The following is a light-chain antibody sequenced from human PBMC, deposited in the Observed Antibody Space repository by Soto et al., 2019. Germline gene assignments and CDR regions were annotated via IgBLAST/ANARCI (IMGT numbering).Light chain of an antibody. J-gene: IGLJ2*01. CDR2: GNS. CDR1: SSNIGAGYD. Sequence: SVLTQPPSVSGAPGQTVTISCTGSSSNIGAGYDVHWYQQLPGTAPKLLIYGNSNRPSGVPDRFSGSKSGTSASLAITGLQAEDEADYYCQSYDSSLSGDVVFGGGTKVTVL. V-gene: IGLV1-40*01. CDR3: QSYDSSLSGDVV.